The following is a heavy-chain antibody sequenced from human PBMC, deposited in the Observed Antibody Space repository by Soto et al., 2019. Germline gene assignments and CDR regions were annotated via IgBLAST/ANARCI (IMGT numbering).Heavy chain of an antibody. Sequence: EVLLVESGGGLVQPGGSLRLSCAASGFIFSSYSMNWVRQAPGKGLEWISFISGSSIVYYADSVKGRFTISRDNVNHSVYLQMNSLRDEDTAVYYCASAAGGVYSYYPMDVWGQGTTVTVSS. D-gene: IGHD2-8*02. CDR2: ISGSSIV. V-gene: IGHV3-48*02. CDR1: GFIFSSYS. CDR3: ASAAGGVYSYYPMDV. J-gene: IGHJ6*02.